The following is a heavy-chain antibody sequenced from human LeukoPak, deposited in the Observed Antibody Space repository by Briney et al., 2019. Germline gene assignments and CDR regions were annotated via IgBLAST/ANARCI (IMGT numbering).Heavy chain of an antibody. CDR2: IYTSGST. D-gene: IGHD2-2*02. CDR1: GGSISGYY. CDR3: ARTRGIVVPAAIAWFDP. V-gene: IGHV4-4*07. J-gene: IGHJ5*02. Sequence: SETLSLTCTVSGGSISGYYWSWIRQPAGKGLEWIGRIYTSGSTNYNPSLKSRVTMSVDTSKNQFSLKLSSVTAADTAVYYCARTRGIVVPAAIAWFDPWGQGTLVTVSS.